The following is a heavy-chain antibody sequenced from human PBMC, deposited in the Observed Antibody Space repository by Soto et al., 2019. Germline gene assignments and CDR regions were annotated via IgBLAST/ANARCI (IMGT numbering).Heavy chain of an antibody. D-gene: IGHD2-15*01. CDR2: INPKTGGT. V-gene: IGHV1-2*02. J-gene: IGHJ4*02. CDR1: VYTFTDYY. Sequence: ASVKVSYKASVYTFTDYYIHWVRQPPGQGLEWMGWINPKTGGTNYAEKFQGRITMTRDTSISTAYMELSSLRSDDTAVYYCAPGGFVAQTVDYWGQGTLVTVSS. CDR3: APGGFVAQTVDY.